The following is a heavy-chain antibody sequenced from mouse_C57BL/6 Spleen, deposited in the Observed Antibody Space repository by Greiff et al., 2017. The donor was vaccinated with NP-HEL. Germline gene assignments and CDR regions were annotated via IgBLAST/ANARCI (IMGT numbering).Heavy chain of an antibody. Sequence: EVQLQQSGAELVRPGASVKLSCTASGFNIKDDYMHWVKQRPEQGLEWIGWIDPENGDTEYASKFQGKATITADTSSNTAYLQLSSLTSEDTAVYYCTTRGNYDYDWFAYWGQGTLVTVSA. CDR2: IDPENGDT. CDR1: GFNIKDDY. D-gene: IGHD2-4*01. V-gene: IGHV14-4*01. J-gene: IGHJ3*01. CDR3: TTRGNYDYDWFAY.